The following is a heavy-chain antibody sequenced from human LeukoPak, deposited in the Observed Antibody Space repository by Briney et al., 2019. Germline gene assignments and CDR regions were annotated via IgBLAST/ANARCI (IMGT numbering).Heavy chain of an antibody. CDR2: IYSGGST. V-gene: IGHV3-53*01. Sequence: GGSLRLSCAASGFTVSSNYMSWVRQAPGKGLEWVSVIYSGGSTYYADSVKGRFTISRDNSKNTPYLQMNSLRAEDTAVYYCAREGHYYDSSGYYYAFDYWGQGTLVTVSS. J-gene: IGHJ4*02. CDR3: AREGHYYDSSGYYYAFDY. CDR1: GFTVSSNY. D-gene: IGHD3-22*01.